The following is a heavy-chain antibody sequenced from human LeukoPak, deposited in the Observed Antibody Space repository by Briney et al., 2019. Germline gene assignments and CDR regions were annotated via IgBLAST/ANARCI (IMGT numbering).Heavy chain of an antibody. CDR2: ISGSGINT. CDR1: GFTFSSYA. D-gene: IGHD2-2*01. J-gene: IGHJ4*02. CDR3: AKDVRIVVVSAAGGFDS. Sequence: GGSLRVSCAASGFTFSSYAMSWVRQAPGKGLEWVAAISGSGINTYYADPVKGRFAISRDNSKNTLHLRMNSLRAEDTAVYYCAKDVRIVVVSAAGGFDSWGQGTLVTVSS. V-gene: IGHV3-23*01.